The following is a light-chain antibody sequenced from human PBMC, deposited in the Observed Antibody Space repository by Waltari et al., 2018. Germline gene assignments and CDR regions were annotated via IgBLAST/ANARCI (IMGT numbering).Light chain of an antibody. CDR1: SAHSSNV. CDR3: QTGGHGTWV. V-gene: IGLV4-69*01. Sequence: QLVLTQSPSASASLGASVKPTCTLSSAHSSNVIAWLQQQPEKGPRYLMKVNSDGSHSKGDEIPDRFSGSSAGAERYLTISSVQPEDEAYYYCQTGGHGTWVFGGGTKLTVL. J-gene: IGLJ3*02. CDR2: VNSDGSH.